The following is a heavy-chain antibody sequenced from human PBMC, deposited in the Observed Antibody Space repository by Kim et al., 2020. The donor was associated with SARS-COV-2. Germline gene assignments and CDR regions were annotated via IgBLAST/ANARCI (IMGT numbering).Heavy chain of an antibody. Sequence: TYYAGSVQGRFTISRDNSKNTLYLQMSSLRADDTAVYFCAKILDASGLDYWGQGALVTVSS. CDR2: T. J-gene: IGHJ4*02. CDR3: AKILDASGLDY. D-gene: IGHD1-1*01. V-gene: IGHV3-23*01.